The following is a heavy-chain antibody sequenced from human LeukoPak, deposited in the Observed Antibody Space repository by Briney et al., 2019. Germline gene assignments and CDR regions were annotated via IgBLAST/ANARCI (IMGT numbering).Heavy chain of an antibody. J-gene: IGHJ4*02. Sequence: PGGSLRLSCEGSGFTFSGYEMNWVRQAPGKGLVWVSCINGDGSTTTYADSVKGRFTISRDNAKNTVYLQINNLRPEDTAVYYCARDRYYVPDNWGQGTLVTVSS. CDR3: ARDRYYVPDN. V-gene: IGHV3-74*01. D-gene: IGHD3-10*02. CDR2: INGDGSTT. CDR1: GFTFSGYE.